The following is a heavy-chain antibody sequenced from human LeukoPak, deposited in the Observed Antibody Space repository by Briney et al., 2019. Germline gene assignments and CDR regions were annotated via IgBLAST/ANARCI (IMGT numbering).Heavy chain of an antibody. CDR1: GFTFSRYE. Sequence: GGSLRLSCAASGFTFSRYEMNWVRQAPGKGLEWLSYITNGGSTRYYADSVKGRFTISRDNAKNSLFLQMSSLRAEDTAIYYCARDKEGATPLVQDVWGQGITVTVSS. J-gene: IGHJ6*02. CDR3: ARDKEGATPLVQDV. CDR2: ITNGGSTR. V-gene: IGHV3-48*03. D-gene: IGHD3-16*02.